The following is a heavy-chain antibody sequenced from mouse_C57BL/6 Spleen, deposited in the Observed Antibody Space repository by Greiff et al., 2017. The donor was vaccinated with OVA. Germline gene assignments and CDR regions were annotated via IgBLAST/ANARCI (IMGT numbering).Heavy chain of an antibody. D-gene: IGHD6-2*01. CDR3: ARTSNDFSALDY. V-gene: IGHV1-80*01. CDR2: IYPGDGAT. CDR1: GYAFSSYW. J-gene: IGHJ4*01. Sequence: VKLMESGAELVKPGASVKISCKASGYAFSSYWMNWVKQRPGKGLEWIGQIYPGDGATNYNGKFKGKATVTAAKTSGTTYMRLSSLTSEDSAVYFCARTSNDFSALDYWGQGTSVTVSA.